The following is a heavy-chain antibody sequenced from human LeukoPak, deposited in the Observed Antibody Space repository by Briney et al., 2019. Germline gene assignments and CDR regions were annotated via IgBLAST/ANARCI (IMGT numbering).Heavy chain of an antibody. J-gene: IGHJ4*02. D-gene: IGHD4-17*01. V-gene: IGHV4-4*02. CDR1: GGSISSSNW. CDR2: IYYSGSTYSGST. CDR3: ARLRTTVFDY. Sequence: SGTLSLTCAVSGGSISSSNWWSWVRQPPGKGLEWIGTIYYSGSTYSGSTYYNPSLKSRVTMSADTSTNQFSLKLNSVTAADTAVYYCARLRTTVFDYWGQGTLVTVSS.